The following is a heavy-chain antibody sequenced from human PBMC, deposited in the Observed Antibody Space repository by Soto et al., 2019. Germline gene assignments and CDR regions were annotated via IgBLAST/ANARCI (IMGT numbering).Heavy chain of an antibody. CDR3: ARLVRDIVVVVATDAFDI. J-gene: IGHJ3*02. V-gene: IGHV4-39*01. D-gene: IGHD2-15*01. CDR2: IYYSGST. Sequence: QLQLQESGPGLVKPSETLSLTCTVSGGSISSSSYYWGWIRQPPGKGLEWIGSIYYSGSTYYNPSLKSRVTLSVDQSKNQFSLKLSSVTAADTAVYYCARLVRDIVVVVATDAFDIWGQGTMVTVSS. CDR1: GGSISSSSYY.